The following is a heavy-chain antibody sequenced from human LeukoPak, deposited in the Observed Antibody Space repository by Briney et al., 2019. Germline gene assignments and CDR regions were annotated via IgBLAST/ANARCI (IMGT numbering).Heavy chain of an antibody. V-gene: IGHV4-61*01. D-gene: IGHD3-22*01. CDR3: ARETRYDSSPYYFDY. CDR2: IYYSGST. J-gene: IGHJ4*02. Sequence: PSETLSLTCAVSGGSVSSDSYYWSWIRQPPGKGLEWIGYIYYSGSTNYNPSLKSRVTISVDTSKNQFSLKLSSVTAADTAVYYCARETRYDSSPYYFDYWGQGTLVTVSS. CDR1: GGSVSSDSYY.